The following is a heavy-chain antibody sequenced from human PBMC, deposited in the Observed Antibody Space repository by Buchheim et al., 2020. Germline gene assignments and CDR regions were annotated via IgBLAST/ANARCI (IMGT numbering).Heavy chain of an antibody. D-gene: IGHD3-3*01. CDR3: ARAKVDYDFWSGYSLGGEIRLAFDY. CDR1: GGSISSGGYY. J-gene: IGHJ4*02. V-gene: IGHV4-31*03. Sequence: QVQLQESGPGLVKPSQTLSLTCTVSGGSISSGGYYWSWIRQHPGKGLEWIGYIYYSGSTYYNPSLKRRVTISVDTSKNSFSLKLSAVTAADTAVYYCARAKVDYDFWSGYSLGGEIRLAFDYWGQGTL. CDR2: IYYSGST.